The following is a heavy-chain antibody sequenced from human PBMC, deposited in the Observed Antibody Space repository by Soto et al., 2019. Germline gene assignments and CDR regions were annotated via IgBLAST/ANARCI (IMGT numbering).Heavy chain of an antibody. CDR2: AAYDGNNE. J-gene: IGHJ4*02. V-gene: IGHV3-30*18. CDR1: GFTFSNYA. CDR3: AKDKRALNWAADYFDY. Sequence: GGSLRLSCAASGFTFSNYAMHWVRQAPGKGLEWVALAAYDGNNEYYTDSVKGRITISRDNSKNTLFLQMNSPRTEDTAVYYCAKDKRALNWAADYFDYWGQGDLVTVSS. D-gene: IGHD6-13*01.